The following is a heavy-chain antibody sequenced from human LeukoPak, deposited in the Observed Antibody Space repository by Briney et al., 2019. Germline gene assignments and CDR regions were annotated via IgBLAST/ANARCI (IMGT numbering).Heavy chain of an antibody. D-gene: IGHD3-22*01. J-gene: IGHJ4*02. Sequence: ASETLSLTCTVSGGPISSYYWSWIRQPPGKGLEWIGYIYYSGSTNYNPSLKSRVTISVDTSKNQFSLKLSSVTAADTAVYYCARRAFSSGYYYFDYWGQGTLVTVSS. CDR1: GGPISSYY. V-gene: IGHV4-59*08. CDR3: ARRAFSSGYYYFDY. CDR2: IYYSGST.